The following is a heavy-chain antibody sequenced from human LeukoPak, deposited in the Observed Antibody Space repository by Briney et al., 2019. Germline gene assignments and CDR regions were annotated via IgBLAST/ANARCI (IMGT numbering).Heavy chain of an antibody. Sequence: GGSLRLSCAASGFTFSGSAMHWVRQASGKGLEWVGRIRSKANSYATAYAASVKGRFTISRDDSKNTAYLQMNSLKTEDTAVYYCATDKSVGSRIPLLNYWGQGTLVTVSS. CDR2: IRSKANSYAT. CDR3: ATDKSVGSRIPLLNY. V-gene: IGHV3-73*01. J-gene: IGHJ4*02. CDR1: GFTFSGSA. D-gene: IGHD2-2*02.